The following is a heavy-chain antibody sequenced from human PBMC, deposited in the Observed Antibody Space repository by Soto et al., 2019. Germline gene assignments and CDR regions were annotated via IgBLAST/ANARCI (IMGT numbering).Heavy chain of an antibody. D-gene: IGHD5-12*01. Sequence: ASVKVSCKASGYTFTSYGISWVRQAPGQGLEWMGWISAYNGNTNYAQKLQGRVTMTTDTSTSTAYMELRSLRDEDTAVYYCAREAASDYLNWFDPWGQGTLVTVSS. CDR1: GYTFTSYG. J-gene: IGHJ5*02. V-gene: IGHV1-18*01. CDR2: ISAYNGNT. CDR3: AREAASDYLNWFDP.